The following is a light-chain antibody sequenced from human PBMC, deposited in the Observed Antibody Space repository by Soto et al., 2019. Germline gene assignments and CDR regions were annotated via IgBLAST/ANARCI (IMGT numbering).Light chain of an antibody. CDR2: DAS. CDR3: QQYGSSPPRYT. Sequence: VLTQSPARLSLSPGERATLSCRAGQSVSDYLAWYQQKPGQPPRLLFFDASNRATGVPDRFSAGGSGTDFTLIISRLEPEDFAVYYCQQYGSSPPRYTFGQGTKLEIK. CDR1: QSVSDY. V-gene: IGKV3-20*01. J-gene: IGKJ2*01.